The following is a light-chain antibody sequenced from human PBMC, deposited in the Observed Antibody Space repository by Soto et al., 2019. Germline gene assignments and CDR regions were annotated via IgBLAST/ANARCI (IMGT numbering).Light chain of an antibody. V-gene: IGKV3-20*01. Sequence: EIVLTQSPGTLSLSPGERDTISCRASRSVSSSYLAWYQQKPGQAPRLLIYGASSRATGIPDRFSGSGSGTDFTLTFSRLEPEDFAVYYCQQYGSSRTFGQGTKVDIK. CDR2: GAS. J-gene: IGKJ1*01. CDR3: QQYGSSRT. CDR1: RSVSSSY.